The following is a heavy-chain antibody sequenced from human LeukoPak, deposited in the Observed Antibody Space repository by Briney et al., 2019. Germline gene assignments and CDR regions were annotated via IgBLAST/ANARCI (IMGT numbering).Heavy chain of an antibody. V-gene: IGHV4-39*01. CDR3: ARLLRDSQYYFDY. Sequence: KPSDTLSLICTLWGGFISISRYYWRWVRQPPGKGLEWFGSIYYSGRTYYNPSLKSRVTISVDTSKNQFSLKLSSVTAADTAVYYCARLLRDSQYYFDYWGQGTLVTVSS. CDR1: GGFISISRYY. D-gene: IGHD3-22*01. J-gene: IGHJ4*02. CDR2: IYYSGRT.